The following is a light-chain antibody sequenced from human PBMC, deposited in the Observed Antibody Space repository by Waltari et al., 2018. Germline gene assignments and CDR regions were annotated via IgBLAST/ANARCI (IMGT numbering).Light chain of an antibody. CDR2: DVS. Sequence: SALTQPDSVSGSPGQSLTISCSGLSSDSGGYNYVPWYQQHPGEAPRVIIYDVSNRPSGVSNRFSGSKSGSSASLTISGLQAEDEADYYCSSFTSSTTGIFGGGTKLTVL. CDR1: SSDSGGYNY. J-gene: IGLJ2*01. V-gene: IGLV2-14*01. CDR3: SSFTSSTTGI.